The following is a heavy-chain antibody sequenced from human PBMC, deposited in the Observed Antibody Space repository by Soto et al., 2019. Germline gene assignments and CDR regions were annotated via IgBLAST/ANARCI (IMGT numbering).Heavy chain of an antibody. D-gene: IGHD6-6*01. CDR3: AREYSSSPGYYFDY. CDR2: IYYSGST. Sequence: SETLSLTCTVSGGSISSYYWSWIRQPPGKGLEWIGYIYYSGSTNYNPSLKSRVTISVDTSKNQFSLKLSSVTAADTAVYYCAREYSSSPGYYFDYWRQGTLVTVSS. V-gene: IGHV4-59*01. J-gene: IGHJ4*02. CDR1: GGSISSYY.